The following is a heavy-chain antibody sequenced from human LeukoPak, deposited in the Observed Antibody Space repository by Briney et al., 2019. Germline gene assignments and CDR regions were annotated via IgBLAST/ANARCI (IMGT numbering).Heavy chain of an antibody. D-gene: IGHD5-24*01. CDR2: ISSSSSTI. CDR1: GFTFSSYS. J-gene: IGHJ4*02. CDR3: ARDRGDGYNCLDY. V-gene: IGHV3-48*01. Sequence: PGGSLRLSCAASGFTFSSYSMNWVRQAPGKGLEWVSYISSSSSTIYYADSVKGRFTISRDNAKNSLYLQMNSLRAEDTAVYYCARDRGDGYNCLDYWGQGTLVTVSS.